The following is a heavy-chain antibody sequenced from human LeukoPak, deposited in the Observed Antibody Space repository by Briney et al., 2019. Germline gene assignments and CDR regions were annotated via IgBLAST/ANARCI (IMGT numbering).Heavy chain of an antibody. D-gene: IGHD3-10*01. CDR3: ARDGIPWFGEYGMDV. CDR1: GYTFTSYD. V-gene: IGHV1-8*01. Sequence: ASVKVSCKASGYTFTSYDINWVRQATGQGLEWMGWMNPNSGNTGYAQKFQGRVTMTRNTSISTAYMELSSLRSEDTAVYYCARDGIPWFGEYGMDVWGQGTTATVSS. CDR2: MNPNSGNT. J-gene: IGHJ6*02.